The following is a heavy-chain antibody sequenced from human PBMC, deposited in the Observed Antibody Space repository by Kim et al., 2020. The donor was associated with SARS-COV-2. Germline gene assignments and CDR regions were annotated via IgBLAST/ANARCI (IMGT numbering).Heavy chain of an antibody. CDR2: ISAYNGNT. V-gene: IGHV1-18*01. J-gene: IGHJ4*02. Sequence: ASVKVSCKASGYTFTSYGISWVRQAPGQGLEWMGWISAYNGNTNYAQKLQGRVTMTTDTSTSTAYMELRSLRSDDTAVYYCARIGYCSGGSCYSWVILDYWGQRTLVTVSS. D-gene: IGHD2-15*01. CDR3: ARIGYCSGGSCYSWVILDY. CDR1: GYTFTSYG.